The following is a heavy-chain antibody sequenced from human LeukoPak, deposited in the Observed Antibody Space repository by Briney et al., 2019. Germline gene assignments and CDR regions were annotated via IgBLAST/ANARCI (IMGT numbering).Heavy chain of an antibody. Sequence: PSQTLSLTCTVSGGSISSGGYYWSWIHQHPGKGLEWIGYIYYSGSTYYNPSLKSRVTISVDTSRNQFSLKLSSVTAADTAVYYCARAGDYVWGSYRQGAFDIWGQGTMVTVSS. J-gene: IGHJ3*02. CDR3: ARAGDYVWGSYRQGAFDI. CDR2: IYYSGST. D-gene: IGHD3-16*02. V-gene: IGHV4-31*03. CDR1: GGSISSGGYY.